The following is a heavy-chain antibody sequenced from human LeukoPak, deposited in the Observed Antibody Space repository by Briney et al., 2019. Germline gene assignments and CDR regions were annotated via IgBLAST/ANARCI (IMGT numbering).Heavy chain of an antibody. CDR2: ISGSGGST. J-gene: IGHJ4*02. Sequence: GGSLRLSCAASGFTFSSYAMSWVRQAPGKGLEWVSAISGSGGSTYDAGSVKGRFTISRDNSKNTLYLQMNSLRAEDTAVYYCARLPGYCSSNSCYKMTIPFDYWGQGTLVTVSS. CDR3: ARLPGYCSSNSCYKMTIPFDY. CDR1: GFTFSSYA. V-gene: IGHV3-23*01. D-gene: IGHD2-2*02.